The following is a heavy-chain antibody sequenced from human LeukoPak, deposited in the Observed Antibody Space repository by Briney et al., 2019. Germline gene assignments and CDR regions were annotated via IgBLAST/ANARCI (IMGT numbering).Heavy chain of an antibody. V-gene: IGHV1-18*01. D-gene: IGHD4-23*01. CDR3: AREYGGNPGLFGY. Sequence: GASVKVSCKASGYTFIGYSISSVRQAPGHGLEGMGWITPYNGNTNYVQNFQGRVTMTTDTSTSAAYMELRSLRSDDTAVYYCAREYGGNPGLFGYWGQGTLVTVSS. J-gene: IGHJ4*02. CDR2: ITPYNGNT. CDR1: GYTFIGYS.